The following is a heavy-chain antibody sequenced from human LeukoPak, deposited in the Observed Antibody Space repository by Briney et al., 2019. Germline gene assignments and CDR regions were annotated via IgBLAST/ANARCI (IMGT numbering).Heavy chain of an antibody. CDR1: GFTFSSYG. CDR3: AKDPSEGYYYDSSGYYDY. V-gene: IGHV3-30*18. CDR2: ISYDGSNK. Sequence: GGSLRLSCAASGFTFSSYGMHWVRQAPGKGLEWVAVISYDGSNKYYADSVKGRFTISRDNSKNTLYLQMNSLRAEDTAVYYCAKDPSEGYYYDSSGYYDYWGQGTLVTVSS. J-gene: IGHJ4*02. D-gene: IGHD3-22*01.